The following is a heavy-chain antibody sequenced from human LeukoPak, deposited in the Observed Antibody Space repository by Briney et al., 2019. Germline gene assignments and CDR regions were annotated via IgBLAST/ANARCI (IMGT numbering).Heavy chain of an antibody. Sequence: GGSLRLSCAASGSTFTSHWMSWVRQAPGKGLEWVSYISSSGITIYYADSVKGRFTISRDNAKKSLYLQMNSLRAEDTAVYYCARVQNYGGNFYDYWGQGTLVTVSS. J-gene: IGHJ4*02. CDR1: GSTFTSHW. D-gene: IGHD4-23*01. CDR2: ISSSGITI. V-gene: IGHV3-48*04. CDR3: ARVQNYGGNFYDY.